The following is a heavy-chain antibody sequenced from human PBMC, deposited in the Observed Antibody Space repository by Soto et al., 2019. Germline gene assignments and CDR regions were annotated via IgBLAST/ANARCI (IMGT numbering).Heavy chain of an antibody. J-gene: IGHJ5*02. Sequence: SETLSLTCTVSGGSISSGGYYWSWIRQHPGKGLEWIGYIYYSGSTYYNPSLKSRVTISVDTSKNQFFLNLSSVTATDAAAYYCARHRTCTGGNCYLRNWFGPWGQGTLVTVSS. D-gene: IGHD2-15*01. V-gene: IGHV4-31*03. CDR1: GGSISSGGYY. CDR2: IYYSGST. CDR3: ARHRTCTGGNCYLRNWFGP.